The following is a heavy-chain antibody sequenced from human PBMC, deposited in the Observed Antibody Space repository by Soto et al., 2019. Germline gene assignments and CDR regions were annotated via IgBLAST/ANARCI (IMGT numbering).Heavy chain of an antibody. Sequence: HPGGSLRLSCAASGFTFSSYGMHWVRQAPGKGLEWVAVIWYDGSNKYYADSVKGRFTISRDNSKNTLYLQMNSLRAEDTAVYYCARVDSVVVAAPFDPWGQGTLVTVSS. CDR1: GFTFSSYG. V-gene: IGHV3-33*01. CDR3: ARVDSVVVAAPFDP. J-gene: IGHJ5*02. CDR2: IWYDGSNK. D-gene: IGHD2-15*01.